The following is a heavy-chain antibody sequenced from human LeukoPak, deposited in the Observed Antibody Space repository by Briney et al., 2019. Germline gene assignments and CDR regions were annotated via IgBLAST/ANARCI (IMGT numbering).Heavy chain of an antibody. CDR1: GGSISRGDYY. V-gene: IGHV4-30-4*01. D-gene: IGHD3-10*01. Sequence: PSETLSLTCTVSGGSISRGDYYWSWIRQPPGKGLEWLGYIYYSGSTYYNPSLKSRVTISVDTSKNQFSLKLSSVTAADTAVYYCARYPWFGELFYGMDVWGQGTTVTVSS. CDR2: IYYSGST. J-gene: IGHJ6*02. CDR3: ARYPWFGELFYGMDV.